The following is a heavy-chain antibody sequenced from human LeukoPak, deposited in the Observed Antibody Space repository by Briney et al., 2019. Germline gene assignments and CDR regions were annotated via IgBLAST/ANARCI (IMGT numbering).Heavy chain of an antibody. CDR1: GFTFSSYA. Sequence: PGGSLRLSCAASGFTFSSYAMPWVRQAPGKGLEWVAVISYDGSNKYYADSVKGRFTISRDNSKNTLYLQMNSLRAEDTAVYYCAKAPTLYDFWSGYPMDVWGQGTTVTVSS. J-gene: IGHJ6*02. D-gene: IGHD3-3*01. V-gene: IGHV3-30-3*01. CDR2: ISYDGSNK. CDR3: AKAPTLYDFWSGYPMDV.